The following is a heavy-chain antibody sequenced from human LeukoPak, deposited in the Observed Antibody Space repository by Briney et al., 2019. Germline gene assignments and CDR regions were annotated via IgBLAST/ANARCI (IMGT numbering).Heavy chain of an antibody. CDR3: ARELLEVGANWFDP. D-gene: IGHD1-26*01. CDR1: GFTFSNYW. Sequence: GGSLRLSCAASGFTFSNYWMNWVRQAPGKGLEWVSVIYSGGSTYYADSVKGRFTISRDNSKNTLYLQMNSLRAEDTAVYYCARELLEVGANWFDPWGQGTLVTVSS. V-gene: IGHV3-53*01. CDR2: IYSGGST. J-gene: IGHJ5*02.